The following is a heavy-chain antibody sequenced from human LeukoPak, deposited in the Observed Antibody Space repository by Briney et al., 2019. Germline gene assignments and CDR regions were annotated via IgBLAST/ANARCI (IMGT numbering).Heavy chain of an antibody. Sequence: PGGSLRLSCAASGFTFSSYAMSWVRQAPGKGLEWVGHIKSETDGGTTDYAAPVKGRFTISREDSKNTLYLQMNNLKIEDTAVYYCTTGTWIQLWLADFWGQGTLVTVSS. CDR3: TTGTWIQLWLADF. CDR2: IKSETDGGTT. J-gene: IGHJ4*02. V-gene: IGHV3-15*01. D-gene: IGHD5-18*01. CDR1: GFTFSSYA.